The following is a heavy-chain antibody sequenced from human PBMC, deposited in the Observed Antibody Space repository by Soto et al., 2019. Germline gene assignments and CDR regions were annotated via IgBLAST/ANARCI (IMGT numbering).Heavy chain of an antibody. D-gene: IGHD2-15*01. CDR3: TILGPVVAATPY. CDR2: IRSKANSYAT. V-gene: IGHV3-73*01. J-gene: IGHJ4*02. CDR1: GFTFSGSA. Sequence: PGGSLRLSCAASGFTFSGSAMHWVRQASGKGLEWVGRIRSKANSYATAYAASVKGRFTISRDDSKNTAYLQMNSLKTEDTAVYYCTILGPVVAATPYWGQGTLVTVSS.